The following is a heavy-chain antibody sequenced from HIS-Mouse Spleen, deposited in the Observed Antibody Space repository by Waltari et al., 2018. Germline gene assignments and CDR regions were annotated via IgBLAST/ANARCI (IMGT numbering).Heavy chain of an antibody. V-gene: IGHV4-39*07. J-gene: IGHJ2*01. CDR1: GGSISSSSYY. D-gene: IGHD6-13*01. CDR2: IYYRGRT. Sequence: QLQLQESGPGLVKPSETLSLTCTVSGGSISSSSYYWGWIRQPPGKGRGWIGSIYYRGRTYYNPSLKSRVTISVETSKNQFSLKLSSVTAADTAVYYCAREIPYSSSWYDWYFDLWGRGTLVTVSS. CDR3: AREIPYSSSWYDWYFDL.